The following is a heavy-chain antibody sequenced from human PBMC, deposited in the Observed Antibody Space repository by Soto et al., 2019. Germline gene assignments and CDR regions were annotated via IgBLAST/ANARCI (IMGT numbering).Heavy chain of an antibody. V-gene: IGHV1-2*02. CDR2: INPNSGDT. Sequence: ASVKVSCKASGYTFTGYYVHWVRQAPGQGLEWMGWINPNSGDTYLAQKFQGRVTMTRDTSISTAYMELSRLRSDDTAVYYCASYSSSSAYYYYGMDVWGQGTTVTVSS. CDR1: GYTFTGYY. J-gene: IGHJ6*02. D-gene: IGHD6-6*01. CDR3: ASYSSSSAYYYYGMDV.